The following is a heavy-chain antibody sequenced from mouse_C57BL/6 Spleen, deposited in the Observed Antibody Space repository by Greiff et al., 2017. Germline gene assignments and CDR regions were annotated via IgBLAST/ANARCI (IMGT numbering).Heavy chain of an antibody. Sequence: EVKLMESGGGLVQPGGSMKLSCAASGFTFSDAWMDWVRQSPEKGLEWVAEIRNKANNHATYYAESVKGRFTISRDDSKSSVYLQMNSLRAEDTGIYYCTIYDGYYGTFAYWGQGTLVTVSA. CDR3: TIYDGYYGTFAY. V-gene: IGHV6-6*01. CDR1: GFTFSDAW. CDR2: IRNKANNHAT. D-gene: IGHD2-3*01. J-gene: IGHJ3*01.